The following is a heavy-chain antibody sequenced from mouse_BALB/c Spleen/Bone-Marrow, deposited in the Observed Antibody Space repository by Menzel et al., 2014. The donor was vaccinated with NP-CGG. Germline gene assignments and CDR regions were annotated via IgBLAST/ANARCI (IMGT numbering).Heavy chain of an antibody. CDR2: ILPGSGTT. CDR1: GYTFSTYW. D-gene: IGHD2-4*01. J-gene: IGHJ3*01. CDR3: ARLITTGGFAY. V-gene: IGHV1-9*01. Sequence: QVQLQQSGAELMKPGASVKISCKATGYTFSTYWIEWVKQRPGHGHEWIGEILPGSGTTNYNEKFKGKAAFTADTSSNTAYMQLSSLTSEDSAVYYCARLITTGGFAYWGQGTLVTVSA.